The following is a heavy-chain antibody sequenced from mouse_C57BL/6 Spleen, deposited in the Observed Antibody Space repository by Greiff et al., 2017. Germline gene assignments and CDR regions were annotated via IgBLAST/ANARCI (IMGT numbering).Heavy chain of an antibody. D-gene: IGHD1-1*02. V-gene: IGHV5-17*01. CDR1: GFTFSDYG. CDR3: ARGGKTYAMDY. Sequence: DVQLVESGGGLVKPGGSLKLSCAASGFTFSDYGMHWVRQAPEKGLEWVAYISSGSSTIYYADTVKGRFTSSRDNAKNTLFLQMTSLRSEDTAMYYCARGGKTYAMDYWGQGTSVTVSS. CDR2: ISSGSSTI. J-gene: IGHJ4*01.